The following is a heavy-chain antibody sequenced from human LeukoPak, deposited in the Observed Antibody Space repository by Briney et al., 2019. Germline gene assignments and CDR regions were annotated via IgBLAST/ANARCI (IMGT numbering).Heavy chain of an antibody. CDR2: ISSTSSYI. V-gene: IGHV3-21*01. D-gene: IGHD1/OR15-1a*01. J-gene: IGHJ6*03. CDR3: GAGTFYYYMDV. Sequence: PGGSLRLSCAASGFTFSSYTMNWVRQAPGKGLEWVSSISSTSSYIYYADSVKGRVTITRDNAKNSLYLQMNSLRAEDTAVYYCGAGTFYYYMDVWGKGTTVTVSS. CDR1: GFTFSSYT.